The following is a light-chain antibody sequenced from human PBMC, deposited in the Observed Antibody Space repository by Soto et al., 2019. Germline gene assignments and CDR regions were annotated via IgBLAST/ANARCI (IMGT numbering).Light chain of an antibody. V-gene: IGKV1-5*03. J-gene: IGKJ1*01. Sequence: DIQMTQTRSTLSASVGYRVGITCRASQSSRAWVDGDQQKPGQAPRLLRYKASTLEIGGPSRFSGRGSVTYFTLTSSSLQPAAFATYSCQQYISYPSTCGQGTNVDIK. CDR2: KAS. CDR1: QSSRAW. CDR3: QQYISYPST.